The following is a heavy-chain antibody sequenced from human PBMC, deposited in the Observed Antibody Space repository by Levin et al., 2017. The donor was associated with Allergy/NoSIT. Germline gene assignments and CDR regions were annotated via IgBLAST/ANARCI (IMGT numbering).Heavy chain of an antibody. CDR3: ARLYSTGWFAGQVY. Sequence: PGESLKISCAASGFTFTTYWMSWVRQAPGKGLEWVASIKGDGREKHYVASVKGRFTISRDNANNSQYLQMNSLRAEDTAVYYCARLYSTGWFAGQVYWGQGTLVTVSS. CDR1: GFTFTTYW. J-gene: IGHJ4*02. V-gene: IGHV3-7*01. D-gene: IGHD6-19*01. CDR2: IKGDGREK.